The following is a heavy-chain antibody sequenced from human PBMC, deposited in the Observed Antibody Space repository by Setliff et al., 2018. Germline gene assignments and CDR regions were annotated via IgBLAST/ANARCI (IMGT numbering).Heavy chain of an antibody. CDR3: ARREVERTTTRRTVWYFDL. J-gene: IGHJ2*01. V-gene: IGHV4-59*08. CDR2: IYSSGST. CDR1: GGSISSSY. D-gene: IGHD1-7*01. Sequence: SETLSLTCTVSGGSISSSYWSWIRQPPGKGLEWIGYIYSSGSTNNNPSLKSRATISVDTSKNQVSLKLSSVSAADTATFYCARREVERTTTRRTVWYFDLWGRGTLVTVSS.